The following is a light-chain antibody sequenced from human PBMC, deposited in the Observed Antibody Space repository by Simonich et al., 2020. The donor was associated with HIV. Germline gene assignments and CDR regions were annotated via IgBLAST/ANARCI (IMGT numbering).Light chain of an antibody. V-gene: IGKV4-1*01. J-gene: IGKJ2*01. CDR2: WAS. CDR3: QQYYSTPRT. Sequence: DIVMTQSPVSLAVSLGERATINCKSIQSVLSSSNNKNSLVWYQQKPGQPPKLLIYWASTRESGVPDRFSGSGSGTDFTLTISSLQSEDVAVYYCQQYYSTPRTFGQGTKLEIK. CDR1: QSVLSSSNNKNS.